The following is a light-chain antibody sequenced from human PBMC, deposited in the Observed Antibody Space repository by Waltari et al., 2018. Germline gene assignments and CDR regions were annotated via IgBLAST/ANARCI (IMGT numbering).Light chain of an antibody. V-gene: IGLV2-11*01. CDR3: CSYAGSYTHVV. CDR2: DVT. CDR1: SSDAGGSDY. Sequence: QSALTQPRSVSGSPGQSVTISCTGTSSDAGGSDYVSWYQHHPGKAPKLMICDVTKRPSGVPDRCSGSKSGNTASLTISGLQAEDEADYYCCSYAGSYTHVVFGGGTKLTVL. J-gene: IGLJ2*01.